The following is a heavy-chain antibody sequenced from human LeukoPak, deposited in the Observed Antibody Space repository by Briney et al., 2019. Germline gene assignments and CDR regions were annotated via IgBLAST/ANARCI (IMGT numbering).Heavy chain of an antibody. D-gene: IGHD3-22*01. CDR3: AKVSYYYDSSGYCPN. V-gene: IGHV3-23*01. J-gene: IGHJ4*02. Sequence: PGGSLRLSCAASGFTFSSYAMSWVRQAPGKGLEWVSAISGSGSSTYYADSVKGRFTISRDNSKNTLCLQMNSLRAEDTAVYYCAKVSYYYDSSGYCPNWGQGTLVTVSS. CDR1: GFTFSSYA. CDR2: ISGSGSST.